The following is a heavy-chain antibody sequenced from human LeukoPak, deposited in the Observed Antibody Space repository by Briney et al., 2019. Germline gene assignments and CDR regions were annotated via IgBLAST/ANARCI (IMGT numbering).Heavy chain of an antibody. Sequence: GGSLRLSCAASGFTFNTYSMTWVRQAPGKGLEWVAYISSGSTVIYYADSVKGRFTISRDNAKTSLYLQMNSLRAADTAVYHCARVRSGSYYYFDSWGQGTLVTVSS. D-gene: IGHD1-26*01. J-gene: IGHJ4*02. V-gene: IGHV3-48*04. CDR1: GFTFNTYS. CDR3: ARVRSGSYYYFDS. CDR2: ISSGSTVI.